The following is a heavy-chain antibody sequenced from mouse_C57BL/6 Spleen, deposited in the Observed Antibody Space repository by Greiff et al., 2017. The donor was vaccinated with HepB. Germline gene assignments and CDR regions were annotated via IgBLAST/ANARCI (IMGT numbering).Heavy chain of an antibody. CDR2: IDPTSGGT. J-gene: IGHJ1*03. D-gene: IGHD1-1*01. CDR1: GYTFTSYW. CDR3: GREYYYLGSSYEYFDV. V-gene: IGHV1-72*01. Sequence: QVQLQQPGAELVKPGASVKLSCKASGYTFTSYWMHWVKQRPGRGLEWIGRIDPTSGGTKYNEKFKSKATLTVDKPSSTAYMQLSSLTSEDTAVYYCGREYYYLGSSYEYFDVWGTGTTVTVSS.